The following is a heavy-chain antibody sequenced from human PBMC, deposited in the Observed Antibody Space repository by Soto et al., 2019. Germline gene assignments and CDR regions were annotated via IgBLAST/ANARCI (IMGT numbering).Heavy chain of an antibody. J-gene: IGHJ3*02. Sequence: QVQLVQSGAEVKKPGSSVKVSCKASGGTFSSYAISWVRQAPGQGLEWMGGIIPIFGTANYAQKLQGRVTITADKSTSTAYMELSSLRSEDTAVYYCARDLRRYYYDSSGYKGANAFDIWGQGTMVTVSS. V-gene: IGHV1-69*06. CDR3: ARDLRRYYYDSSGYKGANAFDI. CDR1: GGTFSSYA. CDR2: IIPIFGTA. D-gene: IGHD3-22*01.